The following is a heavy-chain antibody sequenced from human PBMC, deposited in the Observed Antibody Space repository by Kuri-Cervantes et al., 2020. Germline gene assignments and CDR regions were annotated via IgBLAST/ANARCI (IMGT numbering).Heavy chain of an antibody. CDR1: GGSISSSSYY. CDR2: IYYTGRT. D-gene: IGHD6-19*01. CDR3: ARIAVAGILNPFDY. J-gene: IGHJ4*02. Sequence: SETLSLTCTVSGGSISSSSYYWGWIRQPPGKGLEWIGSIYYTGRTYYNPSLKSRLTISVDTSKNQFSLKLSSVTAADTAVYCCARIAVAGILNPFDYWGQGTLVTVSS. V-gene: IGHV4-39*01.